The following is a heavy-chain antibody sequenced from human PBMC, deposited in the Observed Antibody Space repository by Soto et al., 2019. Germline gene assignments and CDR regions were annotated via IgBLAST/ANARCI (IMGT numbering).Heavy chain of an antibody. CDR1: GFTFSSYA. J-gene: IGHJ1*01. CDR3: ATWLEYCSGGSCYSGYFQH. Sequence: GGSLRLSCAASGFTFSSYAMSWVRQAPGKGLEWVSAISGSGGSTYYADSVKGRFTISRDNSKNTLYLQMNSLRAEDTAVYYCATWLEYCSGGSCYSGYFQHWGQGTLVTVSS. V-gene: IGHV3-23*01. CDR2: ISGSGGST. D-gene: IGHD2-15*01.